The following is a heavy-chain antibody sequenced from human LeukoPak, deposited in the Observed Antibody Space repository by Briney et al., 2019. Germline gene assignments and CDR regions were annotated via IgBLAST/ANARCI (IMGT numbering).Heavy chain of an antibody. CDR2: INPNSGGT. CDR3: AIQAPKYSGSYRPFDY. D-gene: IGHD1-26*01. V-gene: IGHV1-2*02. CDR1: GYTFTGYY. J-gene: IGHJ4*02. Sequence: GASVKVSCKASGYTFTGYYMHWARQAPGQGLEWMGWINPNSGGTNYAQKFQGRVTMTRDTSISTAYMELSRLRSDDTAVYYCAIQAPKYSGSYRPFDYWGQGTLVTVSS.